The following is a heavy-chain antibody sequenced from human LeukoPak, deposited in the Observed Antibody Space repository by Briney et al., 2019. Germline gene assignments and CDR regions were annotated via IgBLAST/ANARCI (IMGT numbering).Heavy chain of an antibody. J-gene: IGHJ6*02. D-gene: IGHD2-15*01. Sequence: PGGSLRLSCAASGFTFDDYAMHWVRQAPGKGLEWVSGISWNSGSIGYADPVKGRFTISRDNAKNSLYLQMNSLRAEDTAVYYCARDSPEAYCSGGSCHYYGMDVWGQGTTVTVSS. CDR1: GFTFDDYA. V-gene: IGHV3-9*01. CDR3: ARDSPEAYCSGGSCHYYGMDV. CDR2: ISWNSGSI.